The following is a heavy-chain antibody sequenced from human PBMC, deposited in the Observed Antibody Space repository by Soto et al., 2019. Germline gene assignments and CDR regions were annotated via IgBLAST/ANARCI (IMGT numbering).Heavy chain of an antibody. CDR2: IKSKTDGGTT. V-gene: IGHV3-15*01. CDR3: ARDMGYSSSWYVGNWFDP. Sequence: EVQLVESGGGLVKPGGSLRLSCAASGFTFSNAWMSWVRQAPGKGLEWVGRIKSKTDGGTTDYAAPVKGRFTISRDDSKNTLYLQMNSLRAEDTAVYYCARDMGYSSSWYVGNWFDPWGQGTLVTVSS. CDR1: GFTFSNAW. J-gene: IGHJ5*02. D-gene: IGHD6-13*01.